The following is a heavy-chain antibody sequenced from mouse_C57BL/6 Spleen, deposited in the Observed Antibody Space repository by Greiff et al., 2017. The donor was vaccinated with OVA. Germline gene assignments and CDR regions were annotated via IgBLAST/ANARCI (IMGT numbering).Heavy chain of an antibody. CDR1: GYTFTSYW. CDR3: ARRKGYDVYAMDY. CDR2: IDPSDSYT. J-gene: IGHJ4*01. D-gene: IGHD2-2*01. Sequence: QVQLQQPGAELVRPGTSVKLSCKASGYTFTSYWMHWVKQRPGQGLEWIGVIDPSDSYTNYNQKFKGKATLTVDTSSSTAYMQLSSLTSEDSAVYYCARRKGYDVYAMDYWGQGTSVTVSS. V-gene: IGHV1-59*01.